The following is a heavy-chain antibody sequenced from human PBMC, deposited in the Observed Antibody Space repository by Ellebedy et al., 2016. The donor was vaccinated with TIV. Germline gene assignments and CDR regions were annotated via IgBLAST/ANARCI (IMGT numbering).Heavy chain of an antibody. D-gene: IGHD3-22*01. V-gene: IGHV1-24*01. CDR3: ATEVGYYRRGMDV. J-gene: IGHJ6*02. CDR1: GYTLTDLS. Sequence: ASVKVSXXVSGYTLTDLSMHWVRQAPGKGLEWMGGFDPEDGETIYAQKFQGRVTMTEDTSTDTAYMELSSLRSEDTAVYYCATEVGYYRRGMDVWGQGTTVTVSS. CDR2: FDPEDGET.